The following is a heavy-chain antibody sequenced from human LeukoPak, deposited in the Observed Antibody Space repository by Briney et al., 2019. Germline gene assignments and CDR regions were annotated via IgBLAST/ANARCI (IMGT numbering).Heavy chain of an antibody. J-gene: IGHJ5*02. Sequence: SETLSLTCTVSAGSINSHYWSWLRQPPGQGLEWIGYIYYSGSTNYYPCSKSRVTISVDTSTNQFPMRLRSVNAAETAVYYCGSLTTVTLGWVDPWGQRTLVTASS. V-gene: IGHV4-59*11. CDR2: IYYSGST. CDR3: GSLTTVTLGWVDP. CDR1: AGSINSHY. D-gene: IGHD4-11*01.